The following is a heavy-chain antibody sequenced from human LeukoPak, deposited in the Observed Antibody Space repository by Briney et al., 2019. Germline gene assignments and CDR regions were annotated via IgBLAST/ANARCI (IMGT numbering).Heavy chain of an antibody. D-gene: IGHD6-13*01. CDR3: ASWHYVDD. V-gene: IGHV3-23*01. CDR2: IGGTGGSM. Sequence: GRSLRLSCAASGFTFSSYAMSWVRQAPGKGLEWVSTIGGTGGSMYYADSVKGRFTISRDNSKNTLYLQMNSLRAEDTAVYYCASWHYVDDWGQGTLVTVSS. CDR1: GFTFSSYA. J-gene: IGHJ4*02.